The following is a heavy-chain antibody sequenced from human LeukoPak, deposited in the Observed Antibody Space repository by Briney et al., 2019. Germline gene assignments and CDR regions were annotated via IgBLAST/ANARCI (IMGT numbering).Heavy chain of an antibody. CDR2: ISGSGGST. D-gene: IGHD2-21*02. J-gene: IGHJ4*02. CDR1: GFTFSSYA. CDR3: ASLGRTIMVVTAIDY. V-gene: IGHV3-23*01. Sequence: PGGSLRLSCAASGFTFSSYAMSWVRQAPGKGLEWVSAISGSGGSTYYADSVKGRFTISRDNSRNTLYLQMNSLRAEDTAVYYCASLGRTIMVVTAIDYWGQGTLVTVSS.